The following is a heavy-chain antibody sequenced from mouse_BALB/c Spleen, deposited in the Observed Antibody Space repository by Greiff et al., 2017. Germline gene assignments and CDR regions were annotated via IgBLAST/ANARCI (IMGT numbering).Heavy chain of an antibody. CDR2: INPYNGDT. D-gene: IGHD2-14*01. CDR3: ARGYRYDEAWFAY. Sequence: VQLKESGPELVKPGASVKISCKASGYSFTGYFMNWVMQSHGKSLEWIGRINPYNGDTFYNQKFKGKATLTVDKSSSTAHMELRSLASEDSAVYYCARGYRYDEAWFAYWGQGTLVTVSA. V-gene: IGHV1-20*02. CDR1: GYSFTGYF. J-gene: IGHJ3*01.